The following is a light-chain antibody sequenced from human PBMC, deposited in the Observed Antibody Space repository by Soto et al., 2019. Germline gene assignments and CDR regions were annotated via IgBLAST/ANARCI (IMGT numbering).Light chain of an antibody. Sequence: QSVLTQPASVSGSPGQSITISCTGTSSDVGGYNYVSWYQQHPGKAPKLTIYDVSNRPSGVSNRFSGSKSCNTASLTISGLQAEDEADYYCSSYTSSSTLYVFGTGTKVTVL. CDR3: SSYTSSSTLYV. CDR1: SSDVGGYNY. CDR2: DVS. J-gene: IGLJ1*01. V-gene: IGLV2-14*01.